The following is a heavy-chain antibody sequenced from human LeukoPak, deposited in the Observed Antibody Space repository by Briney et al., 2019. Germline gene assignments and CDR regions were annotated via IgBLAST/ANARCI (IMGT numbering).Heavy chain of an antibody. CDR1: GGTFSSYA. J-gene: IGHJ4*02. Sequence: SVKVSCKASGGTFSSYAISWVRQAPGQGLEWMGRIIPILGMANYAQKFQGRVTITADKSTSTAYMELSSLRSENTAVYYCARDLYYYDSSGYYSRTHLEGWGQGTLVTVSS. D-gene: IGHD3-22*01. V-gene: IGHV1-69*04. CDR2: IIPILGMA. CDR3: ARDLYYYDSSGYYSRTHLEG.